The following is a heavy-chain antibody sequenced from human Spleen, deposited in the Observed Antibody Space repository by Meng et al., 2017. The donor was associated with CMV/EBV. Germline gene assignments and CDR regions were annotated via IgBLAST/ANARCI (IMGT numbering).Heavy chain of an antibody. CDR3: AKQRVTLLMNWDFDQ. CDR2: IASGGST. J-gene: IGHJ4*02. D-gene: IGHD2-21*02. Sequence: ESLKISCAASGFTFSSYAMSWVRQAPGKGLEWVSGIASGGSTYYADSVKGRFTISRDNSKNTVFLEMTSLRPEDSATYYCAKQRVTLLMNWDFDQWGQGTLVTVSS. V-gene: IGHV3-23*01. CDR1: GFTFSSYA.